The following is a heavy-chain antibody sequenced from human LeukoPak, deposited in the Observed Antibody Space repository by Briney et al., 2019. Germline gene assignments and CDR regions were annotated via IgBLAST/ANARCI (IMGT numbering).Heavy chain of an antibody. D-gene: IGHD3-10*01. CDR3: ARTITMAQVDI. CDR2: IYIDGST. J-gene: IGHJ3*02. V-gene: IGHV3-53*01. CDR1: GFTVSTNY. Sequence: PGGSLRLSCAASGFTVSTNYMSWVRQAPGKGLEWVSVIYIDGSTYYADSVKGRFTISRDNSKNTLYLQMNSLRAEDTAVYYCARTITMAQVDIWGQGTMVTISS.